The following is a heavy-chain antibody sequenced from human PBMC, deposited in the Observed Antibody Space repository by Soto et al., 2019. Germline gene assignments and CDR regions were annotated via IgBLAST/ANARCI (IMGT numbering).Heavy chain of an antibody. V-gene: IGHV3-64D*06. J-gene: IGHJ6*02. CDR3: VKDTGITTCGVVPSYYYGMDV. CDR1: GFTFSSYA. Sequence: GGSLRLSCSASGFTFSSYAMHWVRQAPGKGLEYVSVVSGNGDHPFYADSVKGRFTISRDNSKNTLYLQMSSLRAEDTAVYYCVKDTGITTCGVVPSYYYGMDVWGQGTTVTVSS. D-gene: IGHD3-3*01. CDR2: VSGNGDHP.